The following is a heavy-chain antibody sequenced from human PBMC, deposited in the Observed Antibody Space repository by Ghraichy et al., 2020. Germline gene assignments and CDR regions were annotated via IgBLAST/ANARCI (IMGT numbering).Heavy chain of an antibody. V-gene: IGHV3-11*05. CDR1: GFSFSDYY. CDR3: ARVKASKSLYFDF. CDR2: ITSSSSYT. Sequence: GGSLRLSCAASGFSFSDYYMGWIRLVPGKGLQWVSYITSSSSYTNHGDSVKGRFTISRDNAKNLLYLEMNSLRAEDTAVYYCARVKASKSLYFDFWGQGTLVTVSS. D-gene: IGHD4-11*01. J-gene: IGHJ4*02.